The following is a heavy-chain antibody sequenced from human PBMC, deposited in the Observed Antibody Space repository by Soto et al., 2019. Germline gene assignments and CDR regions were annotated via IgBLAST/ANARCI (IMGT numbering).Heavy chain of an antibody. CDR2: IYYSGST. J-gene: IGHJ4*02. D-gene: IGHD6-19*01. Sequence: QLQLQESGPGLVKPSETLCLTCTVSGGSISSSSYYWGWIRQPPGKGLEWIGSIYYSGSTYYNPSLKSRVTISVDTSKNQFSLKLSSVTAADTAVYYCARHTGAGTFEFDYWGQGTLVTVSS. CDR1: GGSISSSSYY. CDR3: ARHTGAGTFEFDY. V-gene: IGHV4-39*01.